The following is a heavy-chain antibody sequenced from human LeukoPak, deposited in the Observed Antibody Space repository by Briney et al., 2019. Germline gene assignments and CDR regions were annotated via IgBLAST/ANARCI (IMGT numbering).Heavy chain of an antibody. V-gene: IGHV3-23*01. Sequence: GSLRLSCAASGFTFSSLGMSRVPQAPGKGLEWVSAISGSGGSTYYADLVRGRFTISRDNSKNTLHIQMNSLRAEYTAVYYCARASGVGTYLIGWFDPWGQGTLVTVSS. CDR2: ISGSGGST. CDR1: GFTFSSLG. J-gene: IGHJ5*02. CDR3: ARASGVGTYLIGWFDP. D-gene: IGHD6-13*01.